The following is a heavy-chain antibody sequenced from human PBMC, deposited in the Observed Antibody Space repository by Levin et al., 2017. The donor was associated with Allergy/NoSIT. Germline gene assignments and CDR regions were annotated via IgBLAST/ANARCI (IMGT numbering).Heavy chain of an antibody. CDR1: GGSISSYY. D-gene: IGHD6-13*01. CDR3: ARVVEGGYSSSWYVTDDYYYYYMDV. Sequence: PSETLSLTCTVSGGSISSYYWSWIRQPPGKGLEWIGYIYYSGSTNYNPSLKSRVTISVDTSKNQFSLKLSSVTAADTAVYYCARVVEGGYSSSWYVTDDYYYYYMDVWGKGTTVTVSS. V-gene: IGHV4-59*01. J-gene: IGHJ6*03. CDR2: IYYSGST.